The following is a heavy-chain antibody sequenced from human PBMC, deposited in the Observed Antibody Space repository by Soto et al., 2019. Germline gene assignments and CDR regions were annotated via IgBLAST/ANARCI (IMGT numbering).Heavy chain of an antibody. CDR1: GATLDTFINYG. Sequence: QVQLVQSGAEVKKPGSSVRVSCKASGATLDTFINYGITWVRQAPGQGLEWMGGIIPVFGAANHAQKFQGRVTISADKFTRTVNMGMSVLRSEDTGVYSRLRGAATKLLVLMYAAIEIWGQGTMVRVSS. D-gene: IGHD6-25*01. J-gene: IGHJ3*02. CDR3: LRGAATKLLVLMYAAIEI. CDR2: IIPVFGAA. V-gene: IGHV1-69*14.